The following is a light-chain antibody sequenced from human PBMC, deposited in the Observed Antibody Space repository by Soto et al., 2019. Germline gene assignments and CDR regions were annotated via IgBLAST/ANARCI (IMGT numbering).Light chain of an antibody. J-gene: IGKJ1*01. CDR2: GAS. Sequence: DIQLTQSPFFLSASVGDRVTISCRASQAIYSYLAWYQQKPGKAPKLLIFGASKLQSGVPSRFSGSGSGTEFTLTISGLEPEDFAVYYCQQYGSSPSTFGQGTKVEIK. CDR1: QAIYSY. CDR3: QQYGSSPST. V-gene: IGKV1-9*01.